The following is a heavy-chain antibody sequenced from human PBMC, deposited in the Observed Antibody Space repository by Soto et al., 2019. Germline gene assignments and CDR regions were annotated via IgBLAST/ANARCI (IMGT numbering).Heavy chain of an antibody. Sequence: SETLSLTCAVYGGSFSGYYWSWIRQPPGKGLEWIGEINHSGSTNYNPSPKSRVTISVDTSKNQFSLKLSSVTAADTAVYYCARGANYYGSGSYYNWFDPWGQGTLVTVSS. CDR1: GGSFSGYY. CDR3: ARGANYYGSGSYYNWFDP. D-gene: IGHD3-10*01. J-gene: IGHJ5*02. CDR2: INHSGST. V-gene: IGHV4-34*01.